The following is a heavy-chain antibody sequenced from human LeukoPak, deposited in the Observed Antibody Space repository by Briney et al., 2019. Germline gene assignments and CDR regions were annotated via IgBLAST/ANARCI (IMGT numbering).Heavy chain of an antibody. V-gene: IGHV3-23*01. J-gene: IGHJ4*02. Sequence: GGSLRLSCAASGFTFSSYGMSWVRQAPGKGLEWVSAISGSGGSTYYADSVKGRFTISRDNSKNTLYLQMNRLRAEDTAVYHCAKSRGWLQIWDYWGQGTLVSVSS. CDR2: ISGSGGST. D-gene: IGHD5-24*01. CDR3: AKSRGWLQIWDY. CDR1: GFTFSSYG.